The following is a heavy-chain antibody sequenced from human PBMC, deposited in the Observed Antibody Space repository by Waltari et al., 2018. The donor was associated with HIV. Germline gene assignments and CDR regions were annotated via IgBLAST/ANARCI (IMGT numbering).Heavy chain of an antibody. CDR3: ARDYYDSSGYYYGYSP. CDR2: IYYSGST. Sequence: QVQLQESGPGLVKPSETLSPPCPVPGGPTSSYYWSWFRQPPGKGLEWIGYIYYSGSTNYNPSLKSRVTISVDTSKNQFSLKLSSVTAADTAVYYCARDYYDSSGYYYGYSPWGQGTLVTVSS. CDR1: GGPTSSYY. D-gene: IGHD3-22*01. J-gene: IGHJ5*02. V-gene: IGHV4-59*01.